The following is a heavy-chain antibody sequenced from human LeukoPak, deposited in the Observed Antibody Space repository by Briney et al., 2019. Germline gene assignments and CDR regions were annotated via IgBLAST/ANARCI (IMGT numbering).Heavy chain of an antibody. CDR3: AKGPGPSVADLNWFDP. CDR1: GFTVSSNY. Sequence: PGGSLRLSCAASGFTVSSNYMSWVRQAPGEGLEWVSVIYSGGSTYYADSVKGRFTISRDNSKNTLYLQMNSLRAEDTAVYYCAKGPGPSVADLNWFDPWGQGTLVTVSS. D-gene: IGHD6-19*01. CDR2: IYSGGST. J-gene: IGHJ5*02. V-gene: IGHV3-66*01.